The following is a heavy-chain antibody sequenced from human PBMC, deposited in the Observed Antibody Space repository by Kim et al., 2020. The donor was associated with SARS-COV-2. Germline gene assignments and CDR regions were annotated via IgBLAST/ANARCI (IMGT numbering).Heavy chain of an antibody. J-gene: IGHJ4*02. D-gene: IGHD3-16*02. CDR3: ARSRGIMITFGGVIALDY. V-gene: IGHV1-69*13. CDR1: GGTFSSYA. CDR2: IIPIFGTA. Sequence: SVKVSCKASGGTFSSYAISWVRQAPGQGLEWMGGIIPIFGTANYAQKFQGRVTITADESTSTAYMELSSLRSEDTAVYYCARSRGIMITFGGVIALDYWGQGTLVTVSS.